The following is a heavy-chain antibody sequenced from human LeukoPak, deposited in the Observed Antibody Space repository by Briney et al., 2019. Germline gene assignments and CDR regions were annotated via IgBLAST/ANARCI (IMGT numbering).Heavy chain of an antibody. CDR2: ISYDGSNK. V-gene: IGHV3-30-3*01. D-gene: IGHD3-22*01. CDR1: GFTFSSYA. CDR3: ARDGGIITMIVVFDY. Sequence: GGSLRLSCAASGFTFSSYAMHWVRQAPGKGLEWVAVISYDGSNKYYADSVKGRFTISRDNSKNTLYLRMNSLRAEDTAVYYCARDGGIITMIVVFDYWGQGTLVTVSS. J-gene: IGHJ4*02.